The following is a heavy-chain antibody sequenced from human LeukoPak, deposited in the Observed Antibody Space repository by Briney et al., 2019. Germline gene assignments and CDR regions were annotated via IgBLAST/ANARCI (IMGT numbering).Heavy chain of an antibody. CDR1: GYTFTGYY. Sequence: ASVKVSCKASGYTFTGYYMHWVRQAPGQGLEWMGWINPNSGGTNYAQKFQGRVTMTRDTSISTAYMELSRLRSDDTAVYYCARESGGYSYGFSAFDIWGQGTMVTVSS. J-gene: IGHJ3*02. D-gene: IGHD5-18*01. CDR2: INPNSGGT. V-gene: IGHV1-2*02. CDR3: ARESGGYSYGFSAFDI.